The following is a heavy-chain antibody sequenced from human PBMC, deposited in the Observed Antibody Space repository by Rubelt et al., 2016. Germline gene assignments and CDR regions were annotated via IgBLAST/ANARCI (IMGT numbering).Heavy chain of an antibody. V-gene: IGHV3-23*01. CDR3: AREGPRGYQLAY. CDR1: GFTFSSFA. J-gene: IGHJ4*02. D-gene: IGHD1-1*01. CDR2: ISGSGGSK. Sequence: EVQLLESGGDLVQPGGSLRISCAASGFTFSSFAMSWVRQDPGKGLEWVSGISGSGGSKYYADSMKGRFTISRDNSKKTLYLQMKGVRADDTAVYYCAREGPRGYQLAYWGQGTLVTVSS.